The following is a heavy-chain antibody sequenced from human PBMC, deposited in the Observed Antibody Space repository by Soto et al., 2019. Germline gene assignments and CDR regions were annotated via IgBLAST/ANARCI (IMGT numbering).Heavy chain of an antibody. CDR1: GVTFSSYS. CDR2: MSYDGNSK. Sequence: QVQLVESGGGVVQPGRSLRLSCAASGVTFSSYSMHWVRQAPGKGLEWVAAMSYDGNSKYFADSVKGRFTISRDNSKNTLSLQMNSMGAEDSAVYYCARGRTVRDHDDYALWGQGTLVTVSS. D-gene: IGHD4-17*01. V-gene: IGHV3-30-3*01. CDR3: ARGRTVRDHDDYAL. J-gene: IGHJ4*02.